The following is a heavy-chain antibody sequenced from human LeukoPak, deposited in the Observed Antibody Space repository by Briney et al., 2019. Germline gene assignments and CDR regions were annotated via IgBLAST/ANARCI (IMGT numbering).Heavy chain of an antibody. D-gene: IGHD3-22*01. V-gene: IGHV4-59*01. Sequence: ETLSLTCTVSGGSISSYYWSWIRQPPGKGLEWIGYIYYSGSTNYNPSLKSRVTISVDTSKNQFSLKLSSVTAADTAVYYCARDTEGYYDSSGEHGSYYYYYMDVWGKGTTVTVSS. CDR3: ARDTEGYYDSSGEHGSYYYYYMDV. J-gene: IGHJ6*03. CDR2: IYYSGST. CDR1: GGSISSYY.